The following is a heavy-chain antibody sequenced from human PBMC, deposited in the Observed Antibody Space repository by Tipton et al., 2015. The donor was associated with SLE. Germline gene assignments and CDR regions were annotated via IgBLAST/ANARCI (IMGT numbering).Heavy chain of an antibody. CDR2: FYTSGGT. V-gene: IGHV4-61*02. Sequence: TLSLTCTVSGGSISSGRYYWSWLRQPAGKGLEWIGRFYTSGGTNYNPSLKSRVTISVDTSKNQFSLKLSSVTAADTAVYYCARGGGSGSYYTPWGQGTLVTVSS. D-gene: IGHD3-10*01. CDR1: GGSISSGRYY. J-gene: IGHJ5*02. CDR3: ARGGGSGSYYTP.